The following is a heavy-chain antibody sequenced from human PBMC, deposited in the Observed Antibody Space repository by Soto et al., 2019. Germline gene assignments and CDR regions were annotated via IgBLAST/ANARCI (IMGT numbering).Heavy chain of an antibody. J-gene: IGHJ6*02. CDR3: ATRGREYYYYYYGMDV. D-gene: IGHD3-10*01. V-gene: IGHV4-34*01. CDR1: GGSFSGYY. CDR2: INHSGST. Sequence: QVQLQQWGAGLLKPSETLSLTCAVYGGSFSGYYWSWIRQPPGKGLEWIGEINHSGSTNYNPSLKSRVTISVDTSKNQFSLKLSSVTAADTAVYYCATRGREYYYYYYGMDVWGQGTTVTVSS.